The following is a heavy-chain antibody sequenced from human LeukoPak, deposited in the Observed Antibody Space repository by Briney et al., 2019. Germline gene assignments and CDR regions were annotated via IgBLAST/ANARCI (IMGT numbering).Heavy chain of an antibody. Sequence: PGGSLRLSCATSGFTFSSYWMGWVRQSPRKGLQWVGNIKEDESHLYYLDSVKGRFTISRDNARNALHLNMNRLRAEDTAVYFCARVICDYVWGSYRCHFDYWGQGTLVSVSS. CDR3: ARVICDYVWGSYRCHFDY. J-gene: IGHJ4*02. CDR1: GFTFSSYW. CDR2: IKEDESHL. D-gene: IGHD3-16*02. V-gene: IGHV3-7*01.